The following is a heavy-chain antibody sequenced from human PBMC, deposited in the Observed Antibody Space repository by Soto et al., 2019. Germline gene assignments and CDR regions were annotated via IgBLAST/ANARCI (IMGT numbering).Heavy chain of an antibody. CDR1: GFTFSSYS. V-gene: IGHV3-21*04. CDR2: ISSSSSYI. Sequence: GGSLRLSCAASGFTFSSYSMNWVRQAPGKGLEWVSSISSSSSYIYYADSVKGRFTISRDNAKNSLYLQMNSLRAEDTAVYYCARDIADYDFWSGYYYFDYWGQGTLVTVSS. D-gene: IGHD3-3*01. J-gene: IGHJ4*02. CDR3: ARDIADYDFWSGYYYFDY.